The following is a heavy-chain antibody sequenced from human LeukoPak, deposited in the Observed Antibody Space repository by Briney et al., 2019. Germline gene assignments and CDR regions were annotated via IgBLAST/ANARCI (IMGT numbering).Heavy chain of an antibody. CDR1: GLTFSSYS. V-gene: IGHV3-21*01. CDR3: ASFPYDAFDI. CDR2: ISSSSSYI. J-gene: IGHJ3*02. Sequence: GGSLRLSCAASGLTFSSYSMNWVRQAPGKGLEWVSSISSSSSYIYYADSVKGRFTISRDNAKNSLYLQVNSLRAEDTAVYYCASFPYDAFDIWGQGTMVTVSS.